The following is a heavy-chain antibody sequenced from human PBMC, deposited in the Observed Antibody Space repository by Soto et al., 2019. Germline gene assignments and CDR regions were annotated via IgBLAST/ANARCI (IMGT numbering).Heavy chain of an antibody. V-gene: IGHV3-33*05. CDR2: MSSDGSYT. J-gene: IGHJ4*02. CDR3: ARDADTSKHFSFFDS. D-gene: IGHD2-2*01. Sequence: GGSLRLSCAASGFPFIRYGMHWVRQAPGKGLEWIAGMSSDGSYTPYADSMKGRFTISRHNPKNTLFLQLHSLRAEDTAVYLCARDADTSKHFSFFDSWGQGTLVTVS. CDR1: GFPFIRYG.